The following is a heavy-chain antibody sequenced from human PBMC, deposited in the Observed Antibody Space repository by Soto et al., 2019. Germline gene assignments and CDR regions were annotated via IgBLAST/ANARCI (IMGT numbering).Heavy chain of an antibody. CDR3: ARSGSSWYNWFDP. V-gene: IGHV4-59*01. Sequence: PSETLSLTCTVSGGSISRYYWSWIRQPPGKGLEWIGYIYYSGSTNYNPSLKSRVTISVDTSKNQFSLKLSSVTAADTAVYYCARSGSSWYNWFDPWGQGTLVTVSS. D-gene: IGHD6-13*01. CDR2: IYYSGST. CDR1: GGSISRYY. J-gene: IGHJ5*02.